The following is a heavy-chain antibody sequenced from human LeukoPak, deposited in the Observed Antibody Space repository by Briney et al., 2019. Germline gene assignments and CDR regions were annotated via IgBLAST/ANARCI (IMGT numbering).Heavy chain of an antibody. CDR2: IYTSGST. CDR3: ARDRKQQLAYYYYYMDV. V-gene: IGHV4-61*02. J-gene: IGHJ6*03. D-gene: IGHD6-13*01. Sequence: SQTLSLTCTVSGGSISSGSYYWSWIRQPAGKGLEWIGRIYTSGSTNYNPSLKSRVTISVDTSKNQFSLKLSSVTAADTAVYYCARDRKQQLAYYYYYMDVWGKGTTVTVSS. CDR1: GGSISSGSYY.